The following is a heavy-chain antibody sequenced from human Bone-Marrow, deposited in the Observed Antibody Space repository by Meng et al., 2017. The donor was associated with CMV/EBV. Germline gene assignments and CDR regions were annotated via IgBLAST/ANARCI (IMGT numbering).Heavy chain of an antibody. V-gene: IGHV4-39*07. CDR2: IYYSGST. CDR3: ARESRYCSGGSCRPGVDY. Sequence: SETLSLTCTVSGGSISSSSYYWGWIRQPPGKGLEWIGSIYYSGSTNYNPSLKSRVTISVDTSKNQFSLKLSSVTAADTAVYYCARESRYCSGGSCRPGVDYCGQGTLVTASS. CDR1: GGSISSSSYY. J-gene: IGHJ4*02. D-gene: IGHD2-15*01.